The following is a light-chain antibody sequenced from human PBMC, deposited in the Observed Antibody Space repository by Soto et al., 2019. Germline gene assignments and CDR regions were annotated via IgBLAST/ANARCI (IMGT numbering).Light chain of an antibody. J-gene: IGKJ1*01. V-gene: IGKV1-5*01. CDR3: QQYNSYSRT. Sequence: DIQMTQSPSSLSASVGDSVTISCRASQSISRYLNWYQQKPGKAPKLLIYDASSLESGVPSRFSGSGSGTEFTLTISSLQPDDFATYYCQQYNSYSRTFGQGTKVDIK. CDR2: DAS. CDR1: QSISRY.